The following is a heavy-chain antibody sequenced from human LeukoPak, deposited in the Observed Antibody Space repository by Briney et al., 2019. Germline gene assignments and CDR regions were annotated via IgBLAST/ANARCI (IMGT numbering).Heavy chain of an antibody. CDR2: IIPIFGTA. J-gene: IGHJ4*02. D-gene: IGHD2-21*02. Sequence: SVKVSCKASGGTFSSYAISWVGQAPGQGLEWMGRIIPIFGTANYAQKFQGRVTITTDESTSTAYMELSSLRSEDTAVYYCASSGGGDCYSCGYFDYWGQGTPVTVSS. CDR1: GGTFSSYA. V-gene: IGHV1-69*05. CDR3: ASSGGGDCYSCGYFDY.